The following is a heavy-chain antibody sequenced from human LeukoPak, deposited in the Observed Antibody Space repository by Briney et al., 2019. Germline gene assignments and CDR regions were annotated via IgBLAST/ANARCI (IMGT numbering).Heavy chain of an antibody. V-gene: IGHV3-23*01. CDR1: GFTFSSYA. J-gene: IGHJ3*02. D-gene: IGHD3-22*01. Sequence: GGSLRLSCAASGFTFSSYAMSWVRHAPGKGLEWVSAISGSGGSTYYADSVKGRFTISRDNSKNTLYLQMNSLRAEDTAVYYCAKDPSYDSSGTHDAFDIWGQGTMVTVSS. CDR3: AKDPSYDSSGTHDAFDI. CDR2: ISGSGGST.